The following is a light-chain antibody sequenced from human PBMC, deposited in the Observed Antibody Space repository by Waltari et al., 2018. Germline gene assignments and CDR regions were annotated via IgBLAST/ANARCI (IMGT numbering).Light chain of an antibody. J-gene: IGKJ1*01. Sequence: EIVLTQSPATLSLSPGESATLSCRASQSVGRSLAWYPQKPGQAPRLVLYAGSNTANGISDRFSGSNSGTDCSLNISSLEAEDFAVYYCQQRAIGPWTFGLGTKVEVK. CDR3: QQRAIGPWT. CDR1: QSVGRS. V-gene: IGKV3-11*01. CDR2: AGS.